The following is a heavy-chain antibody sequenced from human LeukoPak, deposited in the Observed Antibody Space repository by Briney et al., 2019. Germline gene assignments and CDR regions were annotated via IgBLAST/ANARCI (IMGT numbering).Heavy chain of an antibody. J-gene: IGHJ6*02. Sequence: ASVKVSCKASGYTFTGYYMHWVRQAPGQGLEWMGWINPNTGGTNYAQKFQGRVTMTRDTSITTAYMELSRLRSDDTAVYYCARRVHYYYYGMDVWGQGTTVTVSS. V-gene: IGHV1-2*02. CDR1: GYTFTGYY. D-gene: IGHD2-2*01. CDR2: INPNTGGT. CDR3: ARRVHYYYYGMDV.